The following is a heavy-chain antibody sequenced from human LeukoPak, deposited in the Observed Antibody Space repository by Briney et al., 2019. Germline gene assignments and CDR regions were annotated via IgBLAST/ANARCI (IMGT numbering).Heavy chain of an antibody. CDR1: GFTFSSYV. D-gene: IGHD5-24*01. CDR3: ARVRNGDGYNYLDI. V-gene: IGHV3-30*04. Sequence: PGGSLRHSCAASGFTFSSYVMRWVRQAPGKGLEWVAVISYDGSNKYYADSVEGRFTISRDNSKNTLYLQMNSLRAEDTAVYYCARVRNGDGYNYLDIWGQGTLVTVSS. J-gene: IGHJ4*02. CDR2: ISYDGSNK.